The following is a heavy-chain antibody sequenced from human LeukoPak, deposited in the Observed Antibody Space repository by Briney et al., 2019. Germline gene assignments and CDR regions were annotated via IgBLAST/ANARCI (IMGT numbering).Heavy chain of an antibody. CDR2: ISSSSSTI. CDR1: GFTFSSYS. V-gene: IGHV3-48*04. J-gene: IGHJ4*02. CDR3: ARDIYYDSSGYYGSVY. D-gene: IGHD3-22*01. Sequence: GGSLRLSCAASGFTFSSYSMNWVRQAPGKGLKWVSYISSSSSTIYYADSVKGRFTISRDSAKNSLYLQMNSLRAEDTAVYYCARDIYYDSSGYYGSVYWGQGTLVTVSS.